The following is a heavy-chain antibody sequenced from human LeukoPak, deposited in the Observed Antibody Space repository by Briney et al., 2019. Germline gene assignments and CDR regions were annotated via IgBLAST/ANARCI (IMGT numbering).Heavy chain of an antibody. CDR1: GFTFTTYS. Sequence: GGSLRLSCAASGFTFTTYSMNWVRQAPGKGLEWVSYITTTSSTMYYADSVKGRFTISRDNAKNSLYLQMNSLRAEDTAVYYCARDWRPRGFGELGDYWGQGTLVTVSS. CDR3: ARDWRPRGFGELGDY. V-gene: IGHV3-48*01. CDR2: ITTTSSTM. D-gene: IGHD3-10*01. J-gene: IGHJ4*02.